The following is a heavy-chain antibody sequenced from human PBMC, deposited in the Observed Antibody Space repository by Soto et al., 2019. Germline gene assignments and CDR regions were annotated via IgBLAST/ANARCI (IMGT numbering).Heavy chain of an antibody. CDR3: ARENEAVEMGYYYDSSGYYYYFDY. V-gene: IGHV1-69*04. Sequence: ASVKVSCKASGGTFSSYAISWVRQAPGQGLEWMGRIIPILGIANYAQKFQGRVTITADKSTSTAYMELSSLRSEDTAVYYCARENEAVEMGYYYDSSGYYYYFDYWGQGTLVTVSS. D-gene: IGHD3-22*01. J-gene: IGHJ4*02. CDR1: GGTFSSYA. CDR2: IIPILGIA.